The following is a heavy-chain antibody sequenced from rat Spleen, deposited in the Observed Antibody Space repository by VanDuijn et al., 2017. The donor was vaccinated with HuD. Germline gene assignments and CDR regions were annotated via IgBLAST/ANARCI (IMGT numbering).Heavy chain of an antibody. CDR1: GFTFSNYY. J-gene: IGHJ2*01. D-gene: IGHD1-6*01. CDR3: ARIMYTHFDY. CDR2: LSYDASAP. Sequence: EVQLVESGGGLVQPGRSLKLSCAASGFTFSNYYMAWVRQAPTKGLEWVATLSYDASAPYYRDSVKGRFTISRDNAKTTLYLQMDSLRSEDTATYYCARIMYTHFDYWGQGVMVTVSS. V-gene: IGHV5-7*01.